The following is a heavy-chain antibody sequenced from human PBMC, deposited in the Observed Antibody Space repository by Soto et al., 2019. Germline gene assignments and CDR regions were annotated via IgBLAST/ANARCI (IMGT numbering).Heavy chain of an antibody. CDR1: GFTFGNYW. CDR3: ARTQGTSWSYSWFDS. V-gene: IGHV3-74*01. J-gene: IGHJ5*01. CDR2: ITADGRTT. D-gene: IGHD2-8*02. Sequence: PGGSLRLSCAASGFTFGNYWMHWVRQAPEMGLVWVSRITADGRTTTHADSVKGRFTISRDNAKNTLYLQMNSLSAEDTAVYYCARTQGTSWSYSWFDSWGQGTLVTVSS.